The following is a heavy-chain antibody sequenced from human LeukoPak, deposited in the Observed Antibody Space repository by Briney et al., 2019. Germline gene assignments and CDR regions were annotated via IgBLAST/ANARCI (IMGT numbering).Heavy chain of an antibody. Sequence: ASVKVSCKASGYTFSSYGISWVRQARGQGLEWMGWISAYNGNTNYAQKLQGRVTMTTDTSTSTAYMELRSLRSDDTAVYYCARDSAYCGGDCYPYYFDYWGQGTLVTVSS. J-gene: IGHJ4*02. CDR3: ARDSAYCGGDCYPYYFDY. CDR1: GYTFSSYG. D-gene: IGHD2-21*02. CDR2: ISAYNGNT. V-gene: IGHV1-18*01.